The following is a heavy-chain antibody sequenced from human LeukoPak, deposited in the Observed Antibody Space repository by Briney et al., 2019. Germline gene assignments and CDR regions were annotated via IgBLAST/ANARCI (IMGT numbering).Heavy chain of an antibody. D-gene: IGHD6-13*01. CDR1: GYTFTSYA. CDR3: ARDPRDGGIAAAGFDP. J-gene: IGHJ5*02. Sequence: ASVKVSCKASGYTFTSYAMNWVRQAPGQGLEWMGWINTNTGNPTYAQGFTGRFVFSLDTSVSTAYLQISILKAEDTAVYYCARDPRDGGIAAAGFDPWGQGTLVTVSS. V-gene: IGHV7-4-1*02. CDR2: INTNTGNP.